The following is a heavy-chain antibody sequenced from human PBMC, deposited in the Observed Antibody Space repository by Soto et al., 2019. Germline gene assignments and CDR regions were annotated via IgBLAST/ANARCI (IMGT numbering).Heavy chain of an antibody. Sequence: GASVKVSCKTSGYTFTNYVVDWVRQAPGQGLEWMGWINSGNGNTKYSEKFQGRVTMTRDTSTSTVYMELSSLRSEDAAVYYCARALRITMVRGVPGYWGQGTLVTVSS. CDR2: INSGNGNT. J-gene: IGHJ4*02. CDR1: GYTFTNYV. V-gene: IGHV1-3*01. D-gene: IGHD3-10*01. CDR3: ARALRITMVRGVPGY.